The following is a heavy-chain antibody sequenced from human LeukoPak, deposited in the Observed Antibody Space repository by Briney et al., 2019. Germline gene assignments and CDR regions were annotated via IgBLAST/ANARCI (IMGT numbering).Heavy chain of an antibody. J-gene: IGHJ6*03. Sequence: PGGSLRLSCAASGFTVSSNYMSWVRQAPGKGLEWVSVIYSGGSTYYADSVKGRFTISRDNAKNSLYLQMNSLRAEDTAVYYCARGGGQLTHYYYYYMDVWGKGTTVTVSS. D-gene: IGHD6-6*01. CDR3: ARGGGQLTHYYYYYMDV. CDR2: IYSGGST. CDR1: GFTVSSNY. V-gene: IGHV3-53*01.